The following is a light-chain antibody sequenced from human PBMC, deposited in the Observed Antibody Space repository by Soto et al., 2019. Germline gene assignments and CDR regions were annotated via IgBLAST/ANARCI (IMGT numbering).Light chain of an antibody. CDR1: RSDVGGYNY. V-gene: IGLV2-14*01. CDR2: DVS. Sequence: QYALTQPASVSGSPGQSITISCTGTRSDVGGYNYVSWYQQHPGKAPKLMIYDVSNRPSGVSDRFSGSKSGNTASLTISGLQAEDEADYYCSSYTSSSTVVFGGGTKVTVL. CDR3: SSYTSSSTVV. J-gene: IGLJ2*01.